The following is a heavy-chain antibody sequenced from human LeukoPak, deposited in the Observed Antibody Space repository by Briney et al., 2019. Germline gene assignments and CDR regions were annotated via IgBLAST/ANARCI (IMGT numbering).Heavy chain of an antibody. Sequence: PSETLSLTCAVYGGSFSGYYWTWIRQPPGKGLEWIAEINHRGSTNYNLSLKSRVTISVDTSKNQFSLKLSSVTAADTAVYYCARGRIARLPYFDYWGQGTLVTVSS. CDR1: GGSFSGYY. V-gene: IGHV4-34*01. D-gene: IGHD5-18*01. CDR2: INHRGST. CDR3: ARGRIARLPYFDY. J-gene: IGHJ4*02.